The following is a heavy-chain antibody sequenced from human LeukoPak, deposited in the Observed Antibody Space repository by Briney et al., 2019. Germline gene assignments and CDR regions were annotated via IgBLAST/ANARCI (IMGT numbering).Heavy chain of an antibody. V-gene: IGHV3-21*01. Sequence: GESLRLSCAASGFTFSSYTMNWVRQAPGKGLEWVSSISSSSSYIYYADSVKGRFTISRDNAKNSLYLQMNSLRAEDTAVYYCARDRNYDYIWGSYRPDYFDYWGQGTLVTVSS. J-gene: IGHJ4*02. D-gene: IGHD3-16*02. CDR1: GFTFSSYT. CDR2: ISSSSSYI. CDR3: ARDRNYDYIWGSYRPDYFDY.